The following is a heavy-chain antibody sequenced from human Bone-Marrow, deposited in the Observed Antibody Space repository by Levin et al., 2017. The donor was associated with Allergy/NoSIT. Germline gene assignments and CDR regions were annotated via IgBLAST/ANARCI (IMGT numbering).Heavy chain of an antibody. J-gene: IGHJ4*02. V-gene: IGHV3-23*01. Sequence: LSLTCAASGFTFSSYAMSWVRQAPGKGLEWVSSISGSGTITHYAESVKGRFTISRDIYKNMLHLQMNSLRAEDTAIYFCAKEGLAVAGYYFDSWGQGTLVTVSS. CDR3: AKEGLAVAGYYFDS. D-gene: IGHD6-19*01. CDR2: ISGSGTIT. CDR1: GFTFSSYA.